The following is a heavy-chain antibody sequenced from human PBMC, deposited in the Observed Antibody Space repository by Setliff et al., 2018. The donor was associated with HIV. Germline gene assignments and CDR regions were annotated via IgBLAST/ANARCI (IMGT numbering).Heavy chain of an antibody. Sequence: PGGSLRLSCAASGFTFSDHCMTWVRQAPGRGLEWVSSIPAGSHYTMYADSVRGRFTISRDNSKNTLFLQMDSLRVDDTAVYYCARGKRWFDPWGQGTLVTVSS. CDR3: ARGKRWFDP. CDR2: IPAGSHYT. J-gene: IGHJ5*02. V-gene: IGHV3-23*01. CDR1: GFTFSDHC.